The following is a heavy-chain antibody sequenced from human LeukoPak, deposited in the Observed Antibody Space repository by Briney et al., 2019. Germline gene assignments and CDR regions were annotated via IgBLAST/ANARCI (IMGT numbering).Heavy chain of an antibody. CDR3: AKGGKWDVTPFDY. Sequence: ASVKVSCKASGYTFTSYAIHWVRPAPGQRLEWMGWISAGNGNTKYSQNFQGRVTFISNTSATTAFMELSSLRSEDAAVYYCAKGGKWDVTPFDYWGQGTLVTVSS. D-gene: IGHD1-26*01. V-gene: IGHV1-3*01. J-gene: IGHJ4*02. CDR1: GYTFTSYA. CDR2: ISAGNGNT.